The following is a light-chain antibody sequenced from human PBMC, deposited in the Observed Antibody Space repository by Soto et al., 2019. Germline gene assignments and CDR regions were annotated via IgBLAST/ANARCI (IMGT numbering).Light chain of an antibody. V-gene: IGLV2-11*01. CDR3: CSYAGSYCYV. CDR2: DVG. J-gene: IGLJ1*01. CDR1: SSDVGGYNY. Sequence: QSALTQPRSVSGSPGQSVTISCTGTSSDVGGYNYVSWYQQHPGKAPKLMIYDVGKRPSGVPDRFSGSKSDNTASLTISGLQAEDEADYYCCSYAGSYCYVFGTGTKLTVL.